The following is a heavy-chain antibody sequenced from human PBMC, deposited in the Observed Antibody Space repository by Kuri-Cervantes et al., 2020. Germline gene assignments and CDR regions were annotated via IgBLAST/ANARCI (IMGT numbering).Heavy chain of an antibody. Sequence: GSLRLSCTVSGGSISSYYWSWIRQPAGKGLEWIGRIYTSGSTNYNPSLKSRVTISVDTSKNQFSLKLSSVTAADTAVYYCARESGTTVTFDYWGQGTLVTVSS. V-gene: IGHV4-4*07. D-gene: IGHD4-11*01. J-gene: IGHJ4*02. CDR1: GGSISSYY. CDR3: ARESGTTVTFDY. CDR2: IYTSGST.